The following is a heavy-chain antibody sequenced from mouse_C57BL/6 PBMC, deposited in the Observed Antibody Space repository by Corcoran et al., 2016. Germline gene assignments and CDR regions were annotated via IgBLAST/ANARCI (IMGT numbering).Heavy chain of an antibody. D-gene: IGHD2-4*01. V-gene: IGHV9-3*01. CDR2: INTYSGVP. J-gene: IGHJ3*01. CDR1: GYTFTTYG. Sequence: QIQLVQSGPELKKPGETVKISCKASGYTFTTYGMSWVKQAPGKGLKWMGWINTYSGVPTYADDFKGRFAFSLETSASTAYLQINNLKNEDTATYFCARYDYDGPAWFAYWGQGTLSLSLQ. CDR3: ARYDYDGPAWFAY.